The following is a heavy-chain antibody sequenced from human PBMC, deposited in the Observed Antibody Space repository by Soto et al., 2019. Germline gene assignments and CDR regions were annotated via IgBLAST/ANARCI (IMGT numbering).Heavy chain of an antibody. V-gene: IGHV4-39*01. CDR3: ASSIAAAYNAIYFDY. CDR1: GGSINSGGYC. Sequence: SETLSLTCTVSGGSINSGGYCWSWIRQPPGKGLEWIGSIYYSGSTYYNPSLKSRVTISVDTSKNQFSLKLSSVTAADTAVYYCASSIAAAYNAIYFDYWGQGTLVTAPQ. D-gene: IGHD6-13*01. CDR2: IYYSGST. J-gene: IGHJ4*02.